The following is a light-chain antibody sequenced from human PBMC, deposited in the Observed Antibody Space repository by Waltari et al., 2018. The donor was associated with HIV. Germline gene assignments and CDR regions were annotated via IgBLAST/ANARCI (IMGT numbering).Light chain of an antibody. V-gene: IGKV3-11*01. Sequence: EIVLTQSPPTLSLSPVERATLSCRASQSVDNYLAWFQQKPGQAPRLLIYDASNRATGIPARFSGSGSGTDFTLTISSLEPEDFAVYYCQQRSGWLLTFGGGTKVEIK. CDR3: QQRSGWLLT. CDR1: QSVDNY. CDR2: DAS. J-gene: IGKJ4*01.